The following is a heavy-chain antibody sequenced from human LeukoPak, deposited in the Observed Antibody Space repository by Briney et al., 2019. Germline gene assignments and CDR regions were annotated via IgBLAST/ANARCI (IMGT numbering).Heavy chain of an antibody. Sequence: GGSLRLSCAASGFTFSSYAMSWVRQAPGKGLEWVSAISGSGGSTYYADSAKGRFTISRDNSKNTLYLQMNSLRAEDTAVYYCAKDYDFWSGYRFDYWGQGTLVTVSS. CDR3: AKDYDFWSGYRFDY. CDR1: GFTFSSYA. D-gene: IGHD3-3*01. J-gene: IGHJ4*02. V-gene: IGHV3-23*01. CDR2: ISGSGGST.